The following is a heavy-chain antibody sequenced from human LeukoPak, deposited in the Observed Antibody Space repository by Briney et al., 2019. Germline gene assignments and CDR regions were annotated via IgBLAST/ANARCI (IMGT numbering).Heavy chain of an antibody. CDR1: GVSISSSNR. CDR2: IYHSGST. J-gene: IGHJ5*02. Sequence: SETLSLTCDVSGVSISSSNRWSWVRPPPGKGLEWIGEIYHSGSTNYNPSLKSRVTISVDKSKNQFSLNLNSVTAADTAVYYCAGGNRRLYGFPFDPWGQGTLVTVSS. D-gene: IGHD2-15*01. V-gene: IGHV4-4*02. CDR3: AGGNRRLYGFPFDP.